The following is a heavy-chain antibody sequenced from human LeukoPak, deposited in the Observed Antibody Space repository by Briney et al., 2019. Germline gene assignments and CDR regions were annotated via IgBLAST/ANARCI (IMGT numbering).Heavy chain of an antibody. J-gene: IGHJ5*02. CDR2: IYSGGST. Sequence: GGSLRLSCAASGFTVSSNYMNWVRQAPGKGLEWVSVIYSGGSTYYADSVQGRFTISRDNAKNSLYLQMNSLRDEDTAVYYCAREGSYSYNWFDPWGQGTLVTVSS. CDR1: GFTVSSNY. V-gene: IGHV3-53*01. D-gene: IGHD2-21*01. CDR3: AREGSYSYNWFDP.